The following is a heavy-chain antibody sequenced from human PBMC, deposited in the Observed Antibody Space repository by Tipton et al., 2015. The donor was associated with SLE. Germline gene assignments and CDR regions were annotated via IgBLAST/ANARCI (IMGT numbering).Heavy chain of an antibody. D-gene: IGHD4-23*01. V-gene: IGHV4-34*01. J-gene: IGHJ3*02. Sequence: TLSLTCAVYGGSFSGYYWSWIRRPPGKGLEWIGEINHSGSTNYNPSLKSRVTISVDTSKNQFSLKLSSVTAADTAVYYCARDLGGYGGSLDAFDIWGQGTMVTVSS. CDR3: ARDLGGYGGSLDAFDI. CDR1: GGSFSGYY. CDR2: INHSGST.